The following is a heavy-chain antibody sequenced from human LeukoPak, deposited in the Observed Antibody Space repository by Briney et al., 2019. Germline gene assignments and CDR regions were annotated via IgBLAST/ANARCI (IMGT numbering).Heavy chain of an antibody. V-gene: IGHV6-1*01. D-gene: IGHD5-12*01. Sequence: SQTLSLTCVIPGDSVSSNSAAWNWIRQSPSRGLEWLGRTYFRSRWYYDYAVSLKGRITINPDTSKNQFSLQLRSVIPEDTSLYARDSGYGLDALDIWGQGTMVTVSS. CDR2: TYFRSRWYY. CDR1: GDSVSSNSAA. CDR3: DSGYGLDALDI. J-gene: IGHJ3*02.